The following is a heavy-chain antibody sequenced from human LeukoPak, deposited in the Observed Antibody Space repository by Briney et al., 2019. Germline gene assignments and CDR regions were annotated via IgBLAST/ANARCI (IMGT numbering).Heavy chain of an antibody. Sequence: SGGSLRLSCAASGFTFSSYSMNWVRQAPGKGLEWVSYISSSSSTIYYADSVKGRFTISRDNAKNSLYLQMNSLRAEDTAVYYCARGRYSGSYLVDYWGQGTLVTVSA. J-gene: IGHJ4*02. CDR1: GFTFSSYS. V-gene: IGHV3-48*01. CDR3: ARGRYSGSYLVDY. CDR2: ISSSSSTI. D-gene: IGHD1-26*01.